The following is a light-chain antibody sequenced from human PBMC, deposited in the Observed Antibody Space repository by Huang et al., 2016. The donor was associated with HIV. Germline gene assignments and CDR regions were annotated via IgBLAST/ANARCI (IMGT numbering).Light chain of an antibody. CDR3: QQYYTSPT. J-gene: IGKJ1*01. Sequence: DIQMTQSPSSLSAFVGDTVTITCRARKGISTSGAWYQQKSGKAPKLLLYSTSRVESGVRSRCRGGGSGKDYTITINRLQPDDFATYYCQQYYTSPTFGQGSKVEIK. CDR2: STS. CDR1: KGISTS. V-gene: IGKV1-NL1*01.